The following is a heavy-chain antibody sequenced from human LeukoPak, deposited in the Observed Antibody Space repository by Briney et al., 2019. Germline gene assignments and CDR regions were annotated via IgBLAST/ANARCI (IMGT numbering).Heavy chain of an antibody. D-gene: IGHD3-22*01. CDR1: GFTFSSYA. V-gene: IGHV3-23*01. J-gene: IGHJ4*02. CDR2: ISGSGDAP. Sequence: GGSLRLSCAASGFTFSSYAMSWVRQAPGKGLEWVSAISGSGDAPYYADSVKGRFTISRDNSKSTLYLQMNSLRVEDTAVYYCASGIVVTGPLDHWGQGTLVTVSS. CDR3: ASGIVVTGPLDH.